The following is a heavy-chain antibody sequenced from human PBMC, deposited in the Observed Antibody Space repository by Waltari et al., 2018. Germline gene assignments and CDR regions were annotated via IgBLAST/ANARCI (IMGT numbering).Heavy chain of an antibody. Sequence: QVQLVESGGGVVQPGRSLRLSCAASGFTFSSYGMHWVRQAPGKGLEWVAVIWYDGSNKYYADSVKGRFTISRDNSKNTLYLQMNSLRAEDTAVYYCARVRATPMNSRGQYYFDYWGQGTLVTVSS. CDR3: ARVRATPMNSRGQYYFDY. D-gene: IGHD5-12*01. J-gene: IGHJ4*02. V-gene: IGHV3-33*01. CDR1: GFTFSSYG. CDR2: IWYDGSNK.